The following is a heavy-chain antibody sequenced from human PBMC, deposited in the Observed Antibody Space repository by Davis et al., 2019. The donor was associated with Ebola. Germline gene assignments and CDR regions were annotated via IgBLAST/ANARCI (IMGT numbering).Heavy chain of an antibody. D-gene: IGHD3-9*01. V-gene: IGHV4-31*03. J-gene: IGHJ4*02. CDR3: AAYYDILPNGYYFDY. CDR2: IYYDGSS. CDR1: GGSISSGGFY. Sequence: SETLSLTCTVSGGSISSGGFYWTWIRQRPGKGLEWIGYIYYDGSSSYSPSLKSRVAMSIDTSKNQFSLKLSSVTAADTAVYYCAAYYDILPNGYYFDYWGRGTLVTVSS.